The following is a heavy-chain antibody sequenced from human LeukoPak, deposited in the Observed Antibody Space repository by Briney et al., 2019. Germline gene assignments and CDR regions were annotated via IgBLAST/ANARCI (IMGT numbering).Heavy chain of an antibody. CDR3: ARVFRGYSYGPFDY. Sequence: SETLSLTCTVSGGSISSYYWSWIRQPPGKGLEWIGYIYYSGSTNYNPSLKSRVTISVDTSKNQFSLKLSSVTAADTAVYYCARVFRGYSYGPFDYWGRGTLVTVSS. D-gene: IGHD5-18*01. V-gene: IGHV4-59*01. J-gene: IGHJ4*02. CDR2: IYYSGST. CDR1: GGSISSYY.